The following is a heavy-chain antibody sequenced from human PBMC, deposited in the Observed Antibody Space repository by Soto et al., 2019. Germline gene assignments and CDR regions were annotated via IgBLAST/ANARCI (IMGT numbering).Heavy chain of an antibody. CDR3: ARASFPLYDSSGRNAFDI. CDR2: INPNSGGT. D-gene: IGHD3-22*01. Sequence: GASVKVSCKASGYTFTGYYMHWVRQAPGQGLEWMGWINPNSGGTNYAQKFQGWVTMTRDTSISTAYMELSRLRSDDMAVYYCARASFPLYDSSGRNAFDIWGQGTMVTVSS. V-gene: IGHV1-2*04. J-gene: IGHJ3*02. CDR1: GYTFTGYY.